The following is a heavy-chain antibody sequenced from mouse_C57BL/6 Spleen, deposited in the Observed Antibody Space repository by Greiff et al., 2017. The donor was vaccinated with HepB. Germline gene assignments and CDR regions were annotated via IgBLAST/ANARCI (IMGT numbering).Heavy chain of an antibody. CDR3: ARTEAYYSNLYAMDY. V-gene: IGHV1-20*01. CDR2: INPYNGDT. J-gene: IGHJ4*01. D-gene: IGHD2-5*01. Sequence: VQLKESGPELVKPGDSVKISCKASGYSFTGYFMNWVMQSHGKSLEWIGRINPYNGDTFYNQKFKGKATLTVDKSSSTAHMELRSLTSEDSAVYYCARTEAYYSNLYAMDYWGQGTSVTVSS. CDR1: GYSFTGYF.